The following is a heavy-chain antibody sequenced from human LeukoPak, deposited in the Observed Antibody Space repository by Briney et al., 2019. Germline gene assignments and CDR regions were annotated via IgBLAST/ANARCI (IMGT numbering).Heavy chain of an antibody. J-gene: IGHJ4*02. V-gene: IGHV1-46*01. CDR3: ARGDYYDSSGYSHTDY. CDR2: INPSAGRT. D-gene: IGHD3-22*01. Sequence: ASVKVPCKASGYTFTSYYIHWVRQAPGQGREWMGIINPSAGRTSYAQKFQGRVTMTRDTSTNTVYMELSSLRSEDTAVYYCARGDYYDSSGYSHTDYWGQGTLVTVSS. CDR1: GYTFTSYY.